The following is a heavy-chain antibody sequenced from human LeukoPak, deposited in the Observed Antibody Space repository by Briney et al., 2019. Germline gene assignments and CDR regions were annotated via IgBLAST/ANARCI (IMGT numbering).Heavy chain of an antibody. Sequence: GGSLRLSCAASGFTFSSYGMHWVRQAPGKGLEWVAVISYDGSNKYYTDSVKGRFTISRHNSKNTLYLQMNSLRAEDTAVYYCARGGSFYYYYGMDVWGQGTTVTVSS. CDR1: GFTFSSYG. CDR3: ARGGSFYYYYGMDV. J-gene: IGHJ6*02. D-gene: IGHD5-12*01. CDR2: ISYDGSNK. V-gene: IGHV3-30*03.